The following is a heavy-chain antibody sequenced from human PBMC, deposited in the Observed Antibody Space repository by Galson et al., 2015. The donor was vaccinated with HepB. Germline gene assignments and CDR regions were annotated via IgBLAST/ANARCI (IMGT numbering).Heavy chain of an antibody. D-gene: IGHD4-11*01. CDR1: GFTFSSYG. J-gene: IGHJ2*01. CDR2: ISYDGSNK. V-gene: IGHV3-30*03. CDR3: ARDGLQPRWFFDL. Sequence: SLRLSCAASGFTFSSYGMHWVRQAPGKGLEWVAVISYDGSNKYYADSVKGRFTISRDNSKNTLYPQMNSLRDEDTAVYYCARDGLQPRWFFDLWGRGTLVTVSS.